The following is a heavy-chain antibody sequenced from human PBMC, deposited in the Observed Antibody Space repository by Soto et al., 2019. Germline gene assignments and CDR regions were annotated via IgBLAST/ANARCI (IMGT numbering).Heavy chain of an antibody. J-gene: IGHJ6*03. CDR3: AAAVPAEYVFPYYYMDV. CDR2: IYYRGSA. D-gene: IGHD3-16*01. Sequence: QVQLQESGPGLVKPSETLSLTCTVSGASISSYHWSWIRQTPGKGLEWIGYIYYRGSANYNPSLKSRVTFSVDTSKNQVSLKLSSVTAADTGVYYCAAAVPAEYVFPYYYMDVWGKGTTVTVSS. V-gene: IGHV4-59*01. CDR1: GASISSYH.